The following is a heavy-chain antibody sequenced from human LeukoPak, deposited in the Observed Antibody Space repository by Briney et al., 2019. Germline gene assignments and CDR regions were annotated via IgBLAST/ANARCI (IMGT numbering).Heavy chain of an antibody. CDR2: ISSSSSYI. CDR1: GFTFSSYS. D-gene: IGHD3-22*01. CDR3: ARDHQAIVVVTPYYYYYGMDV. J-gene: IGHJ6*02. V-gene: IGHV3-21*01. Sequence: KAGGSLRLSCAASGFTFSSYSMNWVRQAPGKGLEWVSSISSSSSYIYYADSVKGRFTISRDNAKNSLYPQMSSLRAEDTAVYYCARDHQAIVVVTPYYYYYGMDVWGQGTTVTVSS.